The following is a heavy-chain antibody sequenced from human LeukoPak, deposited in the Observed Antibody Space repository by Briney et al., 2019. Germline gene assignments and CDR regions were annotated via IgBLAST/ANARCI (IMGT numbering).Heavy chain of an antibody. CDR2: IYTSGST. CDR3: ARGPPISEVLWWQTWRGGKPEYYFDY. CDR1: GGSISSGSYY. J-gene: IGHJ4*02. Sequence: SETLSLTCTVSGGSISSGSYYWSWIRQPAGKGLEWIGRIYTSGSTNYNPFLKSRVTISVDTSKNQFSLKLSSVTAADTAVYYCARGPPISEVLWWQTWRGGKPEYYFDYWGQGTLVTVSS. D-gene: IGHD2-21*01. V-gene: IGHV4-61*02.